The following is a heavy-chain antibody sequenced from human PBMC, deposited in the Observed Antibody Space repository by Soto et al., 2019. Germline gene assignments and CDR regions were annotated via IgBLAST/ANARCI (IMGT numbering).Heavy chain of an antibody. D-gene: IGHD5-12*01. CDR1: GGSISNYY. V-gene: IGHV4-59*01. CDR3: ATERQRGYSGYVLDY. CDR2: IYYSGST. Sequence: SEPLSLTCTVSGGSISNYYWSWIRQQQRKGLEWIGYIYYSGSTSYNPSLKSRVTISVDTSKNQFSLKLSSVTAADTAVYYCATERQRGYSGYVLDYWGQGTLVTVS. J-gene: IGHJ4*02.